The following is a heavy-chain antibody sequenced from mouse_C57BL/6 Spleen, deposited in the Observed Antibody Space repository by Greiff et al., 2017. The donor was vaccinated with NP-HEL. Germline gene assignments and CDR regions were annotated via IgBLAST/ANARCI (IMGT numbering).Heavy chain of an antibody. J-gene: IGHJ4*01. Sequence: VQLQQPGAELVKPGASVKLSCKASGYTFTSYWMHWVKQRPGRGLEWIGRIDPNGGGTKYNEKFKSKATLTVDKPSSPAYMQLSSLTSEDSAVYYGARGIYYGSPWAMDYRGQGTSVTAAS. CDR3: ARGIYYGSPWAMDY. CDR2: IDPNGGGT. V-gene: IGHV1-72*01. D-gene: IGHD1-1*01. CDR1: GYTFTSYW.